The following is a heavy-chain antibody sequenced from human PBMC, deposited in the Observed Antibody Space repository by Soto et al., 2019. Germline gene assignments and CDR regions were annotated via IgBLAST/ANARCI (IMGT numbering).Heavy chain of an antibody. CDR2: ISGSGNSM. J-gene: IGHJ4*02. Sequence: GGSLRLSCAASAFTFRSYTMSWVRQAPGKGLEWVSSISGSGNSMYYADSVKGRFTISRDNAENSLCLQMSSLRAEDTAVYYCARGSSNWAYYFDFWGQGTLVTVSS. D-gene: IGHD6-13*01. CDR3: ARGSSNWAYYFDF. V-gene: IGHV3-21*06. CDR1: AFTFRSYT.